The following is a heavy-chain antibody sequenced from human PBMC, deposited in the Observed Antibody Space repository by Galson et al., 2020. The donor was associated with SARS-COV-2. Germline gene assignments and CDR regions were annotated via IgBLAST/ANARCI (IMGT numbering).Heavy chain of an antibody. J-gene: IGHJ6*02. CDR2: ITWNSASI. D-gene: IGHD3-9*01. CDR3: AKVGGEDDILTGYYTSYYGMDV. Sequence: SLKISCAASGFTFDDYSMHWVRQAPGKGLEWVSGITWNSASIGYADSVKGRFTISRDNARNSLYLQMNSLRAEDTALYYCAKVGGEDDILTGYYTSYYGMDVWGQGTTVTVSS. V-gene: IGHV3-9*01. CDR1: GFTFDDYS.